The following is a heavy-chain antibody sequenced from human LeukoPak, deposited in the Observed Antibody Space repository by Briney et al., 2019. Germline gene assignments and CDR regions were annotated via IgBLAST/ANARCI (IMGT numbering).Heavy chain of an antibody. V-gene: IGHV3-30*02. CDR2: IRYDGSNE. D-gene: IGHD6-19*01. J-gene: IGHJ4*02. CDR3: ARDLTYSGWYYFDY. Sequence: GGSLRLSCAPSGFTFGSYGMHWVRQAPGKGLEWVAFIRYDGSNEYYADSVKGRFTISRDNSKNTLYLQMNSLRAEDSAVYYCARDLTYSGWYYFDYWGQGTLVTVSS. CDR1: GFTFGSYG.